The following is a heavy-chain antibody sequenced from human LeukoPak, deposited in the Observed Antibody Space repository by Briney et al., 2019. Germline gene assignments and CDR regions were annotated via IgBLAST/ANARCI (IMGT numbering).Heavy chain of an antibody. V-gene: IGHV1-18*01. Sequence: ASVKVSCKASGYTFTSYGISWVRQAPGQGLEWMAWISAYSGNTNYAQSLQGRITMTTDTSTSTAYMELRSLRSDDTAVYYCARDVWPYCGRPNCYLVSDPWGQGTLVTVSS. J-gene: IGHJ5*02. CDR2: ISAYSGNT. CDR1: GYTFTSYG. D-gene: IGHD2-2*01. CDR3: ARDVWPYCGRPNCYLVSDP.